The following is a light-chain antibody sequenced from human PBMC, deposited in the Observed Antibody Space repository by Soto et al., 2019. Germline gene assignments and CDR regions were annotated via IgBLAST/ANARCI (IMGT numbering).Light chain of an antibody. V-gene: IGKV1-39*01. CDR2: SAF. CDR1: KNIGSF. CDR3: QQGSTTPIT. Sequence: DIQMPQSPSSLSASIGERATITCRASKNIGSFLNWYQQKTGEAPRLLVYSAFRIQSGVPSRFNASGSGTDFTLSISSLQPEDFSTYYCQQGSTTPITFGLGTRLDTK. J-gene: IGKJ5*01.